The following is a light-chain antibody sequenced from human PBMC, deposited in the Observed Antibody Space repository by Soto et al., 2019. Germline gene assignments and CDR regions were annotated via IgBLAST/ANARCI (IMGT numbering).Light chain of an antibody. CDR1: SSDVGGYNY. CDR3: SSYTISSSYV. Sequence: QSALTQPASVSGSPGHSITISCTGTSSDVGGYNYVSWYQQHPGKAPKLRIYEVSNRPSGVSNRFSGSKSGNTASLTISGIQAEDEADYYCSSYTISSSYVFGTGTKLTVL. J-gene: IGLJ1*01. CDR2: EVS. V-gene: IGLV2-14*01.